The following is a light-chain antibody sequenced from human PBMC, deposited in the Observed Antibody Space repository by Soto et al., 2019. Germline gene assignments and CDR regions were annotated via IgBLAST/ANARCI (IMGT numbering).Light chain of an antibody. CDR3: ATWDDNLHGPI. V-gene: IGLV1-44*01. Sequence: QAVVTQPPSLSGAPGLGVTISCSGSDSDIGTNAVNWYQHLPGMAPKLLIYSNNQRPSGVPGRFSASKSGTSASLAISGLQSEDEGDYYCATWDDNLHGPIFGGGTKLTVL. CDR1: DSDIGTNA. J-gene: IGLJ2*01. CDR2: SNN.